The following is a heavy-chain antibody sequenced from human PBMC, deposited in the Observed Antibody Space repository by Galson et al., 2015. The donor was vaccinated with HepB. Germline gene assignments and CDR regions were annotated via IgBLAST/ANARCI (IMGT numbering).Heavy chain of an antibody. V-gene: IGHV3-15*07. CDR3: TTSGNYYDSTDAFDI. CDR2: IKSKTDGGTT. J-gene: IGHJ3*02. D-gene: IGHD3-22*01. CDR1: GFTFSNAW. Sequence: SLRLSCAASGFTFSNAWVNWVRQAPGKGLEWVGRIKSKTDGGTTDYAAPVKGRFTISRDDSKSTLYLQMNSLKTEDTAVYYCTTSGNYYDSTDAFDIWGQGTMVTVSS.